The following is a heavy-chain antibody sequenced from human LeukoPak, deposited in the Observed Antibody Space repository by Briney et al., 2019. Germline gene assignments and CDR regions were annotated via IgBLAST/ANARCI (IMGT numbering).Heavy chain of an antibody. CDR1: GGTFSSYA. Sequence: SVKVSCKASGGTFSSYAISWVRQAPGQGLEWMGRIIPIFGTANYAQKFQGRVTITTDESTSTAYMELSSLRSEDTAVYYCARAVGSSWYREYYYYYMDVWGKGTTVTVSS. J-gene: IGHJ6*03. CDR3: ARAVGSSWYREYYYYYMDV. D-gene: IGHD6-13*01. V-gene: IGHV1-69*05. CDR2: IIPIFGTA.